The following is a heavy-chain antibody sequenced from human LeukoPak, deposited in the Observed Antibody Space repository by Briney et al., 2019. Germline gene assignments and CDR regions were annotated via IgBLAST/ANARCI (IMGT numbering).Heavy chain of an antibody. CDR3: ARGLRAPTYRGGDCYPYYFDY. V-gene: IGHV4-59*12. J-gene: IGHJ4*02. Sequence: SETLSLTCTVSGGSISSYYWSWIRQPPGKGLEWIGNIYYSGNVHYNPSLGSRLTISVDTSKSRLSLKLSSVTAADTGVYYCARGLRAPTYRGGDCYPYYFDYWGQGTLVTVSS. CDR1: GGSISSYY. D-gene: IGHD2-21*01. CDR2: IYYSGNV.